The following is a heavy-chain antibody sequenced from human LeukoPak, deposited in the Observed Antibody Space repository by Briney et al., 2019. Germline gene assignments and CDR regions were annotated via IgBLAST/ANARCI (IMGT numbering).Heavy chain of an antibody. Sequence: SETLSLTCTISGGSISSSSYYWGWIRQPPGKGLEWIGSIYYSGSTYYNPSLKSRATISLDTSKNQFSLKLSSVTAADTAVYYCARYYYGSGSHFDYWGQGTLVTVSS. CDR3: ARYYYGSGSHFDY. CDR2: IYYSGST. J-gene: IGHJ4*02. V-gene: IGHV4-39*07. D-gene: IGHD3-10*01. CDR1: GGSISSSSYY.